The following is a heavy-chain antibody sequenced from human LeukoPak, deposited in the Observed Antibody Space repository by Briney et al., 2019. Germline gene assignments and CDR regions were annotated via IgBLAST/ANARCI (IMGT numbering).Heavy chain of an antibody. CDR2: IYSSGII. Sequence: SETLSLTCTVSGGSISSYYWSWIRQPAGKAPEWIGRIYSSGIINYNPSLKSRVTMSLDNSKNQFSLKLSSVTAADTAVYYCARHGRYSYGYGAWYYYYYMDVWGKGTTVTVSS. V-gene: IGHV4-4*07. J-gene: IGHJ6*03. CDR1: GGSISSYY. CDR3: ARHGRYSYGYGAWYYYYYMDV. D-gene: IGHD5-18*01.